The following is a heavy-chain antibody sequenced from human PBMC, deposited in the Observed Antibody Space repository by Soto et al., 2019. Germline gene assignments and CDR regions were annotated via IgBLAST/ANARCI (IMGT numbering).Heavy chain of an antibody. Sequence: SVTLSLTCSFTSFSITSYSWSWIPQPPGKGLECIGYIYYSGSTNYNPSLKSRVTISVDTSKNQFSLKLSSVTAADTAVYYCVGSIGAFWFDPWGQGTLVTVS. CDR3: VGSIGAFWFDP. J-gene: IGHJ5*02. V-gene: IGHV4-59*07. D-gene: IGHD5-12*01. CDR2: IYYSGST. CDR1: SFSITSYS.